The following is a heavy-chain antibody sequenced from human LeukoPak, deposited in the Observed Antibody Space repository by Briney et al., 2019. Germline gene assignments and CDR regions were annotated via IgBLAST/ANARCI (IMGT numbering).Heavy chain of an antibody. CDR2: ISAYNGNT. J-gene: IGHJ4*02. D-gene: IGHD3-22*01. CDR1: GYTFTSYG. CDR3: ARDADPRSSGYYGY. Sequence: ASVKVSCKASGYTFTSYGISWVRQAPGQGLEWMGWISAYNGNTNYAQKLQGRVTITTDTSPSTAYMELRSLRSDATAVYYCARDADPRSSGYYGYWGQGTLVTVSS. V-gene: IGHV1-18*01.